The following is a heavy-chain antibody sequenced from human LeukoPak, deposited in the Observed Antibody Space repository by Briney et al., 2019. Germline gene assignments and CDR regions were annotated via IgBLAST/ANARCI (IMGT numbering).Heavy chain of an antibody. Sequence: PSETLSLTCTFSGGSINSNNYYWGWIRQPPGKGLEWIGSIYYSGSTYYNPSLKSRVTISLDTSKNQFSLKLSSVTAADTAVYYCARSERETWIQLPYYYYYYGMDVWGQGTTVTVSS. CDR1: GGSINSNNYY. D-gene: IGHD5-18*01. CDR2: IYYSGST. CDR3: ARSERETWIQLPYYYYYYGMDV. J-gene: IGHJ6*02. V-gene: IGHV4-39*01.